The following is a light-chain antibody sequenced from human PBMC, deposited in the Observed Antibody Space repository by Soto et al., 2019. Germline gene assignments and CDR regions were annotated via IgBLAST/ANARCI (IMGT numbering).Light chain of an antibody. CDR1: SSDVGGYNY. CDR2: DVS. Sequence: QSALTQPASVSGSPGQSITISCTGTSSDVGGYNYVSWYQQHAGKAPKLMIYDVSNRSSGVSNRFSGSKSGNTASLTISGLQAEDEADYYCSSYTSSSTLVVFGGGTKLTVL. V-gene: IGLV2-14*01. J-gene: IGLJ2*01. CDR3: SSYTSSSTLVV.